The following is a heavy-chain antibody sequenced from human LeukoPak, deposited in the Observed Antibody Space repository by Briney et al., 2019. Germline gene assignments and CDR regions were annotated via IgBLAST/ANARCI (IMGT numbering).Heavy chain of an antibody. D-gene: IGHD3-10*01. CDR1: GFTFSSYE. V-gene: IGHV3-48*03. CDR2: ISSSGSTI. Sequence: GGSLRLSCAASGFTFSSYEMNWVRQAPGKGLGWVSYISSSGSTIYYADSVKGRFTISRDNAKNSLYLQMNSLRAEDTAVYYCARSGRGVDSFYFYMDVWGKGTTVTVSS. J-gene: IGHJ6*03. CDR3: ARSGRGVDSFYFYMDV.